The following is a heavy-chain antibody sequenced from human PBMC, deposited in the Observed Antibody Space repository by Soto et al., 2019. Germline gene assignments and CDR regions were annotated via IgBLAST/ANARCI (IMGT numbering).Heavy chain of an antibody. CDR3: ARSAVG. CDR2: ISSGGRTI. D-gene: IGHD1-26*01. Sequence: GGSLRLSCAASVFTFSYYYMSWIRQTPGRGLEWISYISSGGRTIYYADSVKGRFTVSRDSAKNSLFLQMNSLRAEDTAVYYCARSAVGWGQGTLVTVSS. J-gene: IGHJ4*02. CDR1: VFTFSYYY. V-gene: IGHV3-11*01.